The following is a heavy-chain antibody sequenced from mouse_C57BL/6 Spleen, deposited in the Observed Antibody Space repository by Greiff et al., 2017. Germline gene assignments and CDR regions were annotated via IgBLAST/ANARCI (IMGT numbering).Heavy chain of an antibody. J-gene: IGHJ3*01. CDR3: ARKKAY. CDR1: GYTFTSYW. V-gene: IGHV1-50*01. Sequence: VQLQQSGAELVKPGASVKLSCKASGYTFTSYWMQWVKQRPGQGLEWIGEIDPSDSYTNYNQKFKGKATLTVDTSSSTAYMQLSSLTSEDSAVYYCARKKAYWGQGTIVTVSA. CDR2: IDPSDSYT.